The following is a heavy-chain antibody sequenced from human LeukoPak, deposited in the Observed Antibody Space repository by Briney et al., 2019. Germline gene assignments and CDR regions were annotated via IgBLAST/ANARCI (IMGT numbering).Heavy chain of an antibody. Sequence: GGSLRLSCAASGFIFSSHWMYWVRQAPGKGLVWVARINSDGSSTNHAVSVKGRFTISRDNAKNTLYLQMNSLRAEDTAVYYCAKAQELEWSYYYYYMDVWGKGTTVTVSS. CDR3: AKAQELEWSYYYYYMDV. CDR2: INSDGSST. V-gene: IGHV3-74*01. J-gene: IGHJ6*03. CDR1: GFIFSSHW. D-gene: IGHD3-3*01.